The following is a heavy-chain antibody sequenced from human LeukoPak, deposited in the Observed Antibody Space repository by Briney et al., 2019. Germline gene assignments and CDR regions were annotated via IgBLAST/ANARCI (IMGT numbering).Heavy chain of an antibody. J-gene: IGHJ5*02. CDR3: ARAEEVYDYVWGNSHWFDP. CDR1: GGFISSYY. V-gene: IGHV4-34*01. Sequence: SETLSLTCTVSGGFISSYYWSWIRQPPGKGLEWIGEINHSGSTNYNPSLKSRVTISVDTSKNQFSLKLSSVTAADTAVYYCARAEEVYDYVWGNSHWFDPWGQGTLVTVSS. CDR2: INHSGST. D-gene: IGHD3-16*01.